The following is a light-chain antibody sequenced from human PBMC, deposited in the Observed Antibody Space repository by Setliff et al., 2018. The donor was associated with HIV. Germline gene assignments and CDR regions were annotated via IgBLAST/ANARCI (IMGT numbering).Light chain of an antibody. CDR1: SSDIGVYDY. Sequence: QSALTQPASVSESPGQSVFISCTGSSSDIGVYDYVSWYQQHPGNAPKLILYDVSDRPSGVSDRFSGSKSGNTASLTISGLQPEDEADYYCNSYTNTDTFVFGTGTKVTV. CDR3: NSYTNTDTFV. V-gene: IGLV2-14*03. J-gene: IGLJ1*01. CDR2: DVS.